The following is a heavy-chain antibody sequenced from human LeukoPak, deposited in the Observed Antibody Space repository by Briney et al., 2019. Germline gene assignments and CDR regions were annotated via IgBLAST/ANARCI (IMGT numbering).Heavy chain of an antibody. J-gene: IGHJ4*02. V-gene: IGHV6-1*01. CDR1: GDSLSSNSGA. D-gene: IGHD3-10*01. Sequence: SQTLLLTCALFGDSLSSNSGAWNWVRQSPSRGLEWLGRAYYRSQWYNDYTFSVKGRIAINADTSKNHFSLQLNSVTPEDTAVYYCAREEAGTYGFQYWGQGTLVTVSS. CDR2: AYYRSQWYN. CDR3: AREEAGTYGFQY.